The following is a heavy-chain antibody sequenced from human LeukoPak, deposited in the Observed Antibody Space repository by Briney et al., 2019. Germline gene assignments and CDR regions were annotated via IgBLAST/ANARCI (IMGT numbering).Heavy chain of an antibody. CDR1: GGSISSYY. D-gene: IGHD1-26*01. CDR2: IYTSGST. CDR3: ARELSPLKWELPYFDY. V-gene: IGHV4-4*07. Sequence: PSETLSLTCTVSGGSISSYYWSWIRQPAGKGLEWIGRIYTSGSTNYNPSLKSRVTMSVDTSKNQFSLKLSSVTAADTAVYYCARELSPLKWELPYFDYWGQGTLVTVSS. J-gene: IGHJ4*02.